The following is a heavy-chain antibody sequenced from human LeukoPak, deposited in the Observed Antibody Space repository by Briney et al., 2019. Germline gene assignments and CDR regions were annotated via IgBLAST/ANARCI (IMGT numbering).Heavy chain of an antibody. J-gene: IGHJ5*02. V-gene: IGHV4-59*01. Sequence: PSETLSLTCTVSGGSISSFYWSWIRQPPGKGLEYIGYIYNSGSTNYNPSLKGRVTVSVDTSKNQFSLKLSSVTAADTAVYYCARGTQLWLPTNWFDPWGQGTLVTVSS. CDR2: IYNSGST. D-gene: IGHD5-18*01. CDR1: GGSISSFY. CDR3: ARGTQLWLPTNWFDP.